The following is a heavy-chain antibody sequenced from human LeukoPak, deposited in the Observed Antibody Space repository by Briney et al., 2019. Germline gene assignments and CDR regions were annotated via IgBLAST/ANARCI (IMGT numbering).Heavy chain of an antibody. CDR3: ARQGGGEYYYYYYMDV. J-gene: IGHJ6*03. CDR1: GYSFTSYW. V-gene: IGHV5-51*01. CDR2: IYPGDSDT. Sequence: GESLKISCKGSGYSFTSYWIGWVRQMPGKGLEWMGFIYPGDSDTRYSPSFQGQVTISADKSISTAYLQWSSLKASDTAMYYCARQGGGEYYYYYYMDVWGKGTTVTVSS. D-gene: IGHD2-15*01.